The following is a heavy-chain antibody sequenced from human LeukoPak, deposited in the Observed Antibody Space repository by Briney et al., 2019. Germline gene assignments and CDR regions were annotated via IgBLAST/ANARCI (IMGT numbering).Heavy chain of an antibody. CDR3: ARHGESSFGELTSEDY. D-gene: IGHD3-10*01. J-gene: IGHJ4*02. V-gene: IGHV4-59*08. CDR1: GGSISGYY. Sequence: SETLSLTCTVSGGSISGYYWSWIRQPPGKGLEWIGYFYYTGSTNYNPSLKSRVTTSVDTSKNQFSLKLSSVTAADTAVYYCARHGESSFGELTSEDYWGQGTLVTVSS. CDR2: FYYTGST.